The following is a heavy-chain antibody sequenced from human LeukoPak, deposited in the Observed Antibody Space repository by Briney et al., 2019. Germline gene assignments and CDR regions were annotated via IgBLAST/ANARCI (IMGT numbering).Heavy chain of an antibody. CDR3: ARDQSGEWELLSGWWFDP. V-gene: IGHV1-46*01. D-gene: IGHD1-26*01. CDR1: GYTFTSYD. J-gene: IGHJ5*02. Sequence: GASVKVPCKASGYTFTSYDINWVRQAPGQGLEWMGIINPSGGFTSYAQKLQGRVTVTRDMSTSTVYMELSNLRSEDTAVYYCARDQSGEWELLSGWWFDPWGQGTLVTVSS. CDR2: INPSGGFT.